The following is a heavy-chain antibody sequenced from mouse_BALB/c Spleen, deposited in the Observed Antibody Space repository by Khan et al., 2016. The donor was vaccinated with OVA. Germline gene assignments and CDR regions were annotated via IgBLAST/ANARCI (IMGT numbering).Heavy chain of an antibody. CDR1: GYTLTDYG. CDR2: INTYTGEP. Sequence: QIQLVQSGPELKKPGETVKISCKASGYTLTDYGMNWVRQSPGKGLKWMGWINTYTGEPTYADDFKGRVAFSLETSASTAYLQVSNLKNEDPATYFCARSDRNYKFTYWGQGTLVTVSA. J-gene: IGHJ3*01. D-gene: IGHD2-1*01. CDR3: ARSDRNYKFTY. V-gene: IGHV9-3-1*01.